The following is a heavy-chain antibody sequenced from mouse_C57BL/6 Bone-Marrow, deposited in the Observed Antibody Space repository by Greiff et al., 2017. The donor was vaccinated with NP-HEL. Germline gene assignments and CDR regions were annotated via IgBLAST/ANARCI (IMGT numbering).Heavy chain of an antibody. CDR3: AYYYGSWYFDV. V-gene: IGHV1-74*01. D-gene: IGHD1-1*01. J-gene: IGHJ1*03. CDR2: IHPSDSDT. CDR1: GYTFTSYW. Sequence: QVHVKQPGAELVKPGASVKVSCKASGYTFTSYWMHWVKQRPGQGLEWIGRIHPSDSDTNYNQKFKGKATLTVDKSSSTAYMQLSSLTSEDSAVYYCAYYYGSWYFDVWGTGTTVTVSS.